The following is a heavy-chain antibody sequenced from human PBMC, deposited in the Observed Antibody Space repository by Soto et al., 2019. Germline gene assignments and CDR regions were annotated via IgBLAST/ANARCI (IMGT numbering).Heavy chain of an antibody. D-gene: IGHD2-15*01. V-gene: IGHV1-46*03. CDR3: TRVSCTGGSCYSIDS. J-gene: IGHJ4*02. CDR1: GYTFTSYY. CDR2: INPSNST. Sequence: ASVKVSCKASGYTFTSYYMHWVRQAPGQGLEWMGIINPSNSTTYAQKFQGRVTMTRDTSTSTVYMELSSLRSEDTAVYYCTRVSCTGGSCYSIDSWGQGTLVTV.